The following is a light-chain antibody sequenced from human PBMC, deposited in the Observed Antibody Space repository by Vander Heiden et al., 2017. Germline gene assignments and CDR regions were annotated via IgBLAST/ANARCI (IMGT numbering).Light chain of an antibody. V-gene: IGLV1-44*01. CDR2: SNN. J-gene: IGLJ2*01. Sequence: QSVLPQPPSASGTPGQRVTISCSGSSSNIGSNTVNRYQQLTGTAPKLLIYSNNQRPSGVPDRFSGSKSGTSASLAISWLQSEDEADYYCAAWDDSLNGVVFGGGTKLTVL. CDR1: SSNIGSNT. CDR3: AAWDDSLNGVV.